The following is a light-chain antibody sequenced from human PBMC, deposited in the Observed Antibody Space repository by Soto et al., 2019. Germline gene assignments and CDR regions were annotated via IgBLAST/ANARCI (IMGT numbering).Light chain of an antibody. CDR2: DTS. CDR3: QQYGTSEII. CDR1: QSLTNSF. V-gene: IGKV3-20*01. Sequence: EVGLTQSPGTLSLSPGERASLSCSASQSLTNSFIAWYQQRPGQAPRLLIYDTSSRASGIPDRFSGSGSGTDFTLTISRLETEDFAVFYCQQYGTSEIIFGQGTRLEIK. J-gene: IGKJ5*01.